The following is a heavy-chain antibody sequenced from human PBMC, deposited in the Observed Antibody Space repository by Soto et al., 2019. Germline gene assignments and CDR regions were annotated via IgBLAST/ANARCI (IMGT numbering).Heavy chain of an antibody. CDR1: GFTFSNAW. D-gene: IGHD1-7*01. CDR2: IKSKTDGGTT. Sequence: GSLRLSCAASGFTFSNAWMNWVRQAPGKGLEWVGRIKSKTDGGTTDYAAPVKGRFTISRDDSKNTLYLQMNSLKTEDTAVYYCSAGTYYYYGMDVWGQGTTVTVSS. CDR3: SAGTYYYYGMDV. J-gene: IGHJ6*02. V-gene: IGHV3-15*07.